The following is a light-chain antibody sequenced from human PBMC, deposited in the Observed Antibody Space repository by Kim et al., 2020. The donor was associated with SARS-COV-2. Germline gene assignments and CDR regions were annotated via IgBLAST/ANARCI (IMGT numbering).Light chain of an antibody. CDR2: YDS. Sequence: SYELTQPPSVSVAPGKTARITCGGNNIGSKSVHWYQQKPGHAPVLVIYYDSDRPSGIPERFSGSNSGNTATLTISRVEAGDEADYYCQVWDSSSDHLVFGGGTQLTVL. V-gene: IGLV3-21*04. J-gene: IGLJ3*02. CDR3: QVWDSSSDHLV. CDR1: NIGSKS.